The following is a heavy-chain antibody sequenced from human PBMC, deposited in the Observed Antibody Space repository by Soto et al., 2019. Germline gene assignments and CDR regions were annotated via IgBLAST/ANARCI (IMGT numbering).Heavy chain of an antibody. CDR3: AKYGDYFSSNWFDP. D-gene: IGHD4-17*01. Sequence: QITLKESGPTLVKPTQTLTLTCTFSGFSLLTSGVGVGWIRQPPGKALEWLALIYWDGDRRYSPSLKSRLTITKDTSKNQVVLTMTNMDPVDTATYYCAKYGDYFSSNWFDPCGQGTLVTVSS. V-gene: IGHV2-5*02. J-gene: IGHJ5*02. CDR1: GFSLLTSGVG. CDR2: IYWDGDR.